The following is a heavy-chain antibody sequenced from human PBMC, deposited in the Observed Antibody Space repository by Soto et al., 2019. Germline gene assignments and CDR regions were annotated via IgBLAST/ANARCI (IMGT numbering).Heavy chain of an antibody. CDR3: ARNLRIQLWPPDYGMDV. V-gene: IGHV4-59*01. CDR2: IYYSGST. D-gene: IGHD5-18*01. CDR1: GGSISSYY. J-gene: IGHJ6*02. Sequence: PSETLSLTCTVSGGSISSYYWSWIRQPPGKGLEWIGYIYYSGSTNYNPSLKSRVTIAVDTSKNLFSLKLSSVTAADTAVYYCARNLRIQLWPPDYGMDVWGQGTTVTVSS.